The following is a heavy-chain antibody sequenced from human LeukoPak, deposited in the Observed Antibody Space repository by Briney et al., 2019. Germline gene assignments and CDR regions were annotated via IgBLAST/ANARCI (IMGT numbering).Heavy chain of an antibody. Sequence: SVKVSCKASGGTFSSYAISWVRQAPGQGLEWMGGIIPIFGTANYAQKFQGRVTITADESTSTAYMELSSLRSEDTAVYYCARSTGGGSYRSDAFDIWGQGTMVTVSS. D-gene: IGHD1-26*01. CDR2: IIPIFGTA. CDR1: GGTFSSYA. J-gene: IGHJ3*02. CDR3: ARSTGGGSYRSDAFDI. V-gene: IGHV1-69*13.